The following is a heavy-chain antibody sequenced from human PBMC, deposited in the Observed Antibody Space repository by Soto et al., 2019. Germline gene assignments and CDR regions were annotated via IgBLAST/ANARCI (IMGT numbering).Heavy chain of an antibody. CDR1: GGTFSSYA. Sequence: ASVKVSCKASGGTFSSYAISWVRQAPGQGLEWMGGIIPIFGTANYAQKFQGRVTITADESTSTAYMELSSLRSEDTAVYYCARAIGGGGIVVVPAAMPGGYYYGMDVWGQGTTVTVSS. V-gene: IGHV1-69*13. CDR3: ARAIGGGGIVVVPAAMPGGYYYGMDV. CDR2: IIPIFGTA. J-gene: IGHJ6*02. D-gene: IGHD2-2*01.